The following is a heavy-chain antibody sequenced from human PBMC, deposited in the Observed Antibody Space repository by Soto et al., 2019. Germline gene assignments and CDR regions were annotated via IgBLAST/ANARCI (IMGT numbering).Heavy chain of an antibody. V-gene: IGHV2-5*02. D-gene: IGHD3-9*01. CDR2: IYWDDDK. Sequence: QITLKESGPTLVKPTQTLTLTCTFSGFSLSTSGVGVGWIRQPPGKALEWLALIYWDDDKRYSPSLKSRLTITKDTSKNQVVLTMTNMEPVDTATYYCAHSGYDILTGYSLGWFDPWGQGTLVTVSS. CDR1: GFSLSTSGVG. J-gene: IGHJ5*02. CDR3: AHSGYDILTGYSLGWFDP.